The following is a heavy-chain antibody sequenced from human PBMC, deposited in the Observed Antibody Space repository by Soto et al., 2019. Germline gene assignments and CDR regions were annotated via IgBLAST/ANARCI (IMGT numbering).Heavy chain of an antibody. CDR3: TKDTGRDHYDSSGYYHDY. CDR2: ISGSGGSI. Sequence: EVQLVESGGGLSQPGGSLRLSCAVSGFTFSSYAMSWVRQAPGKGLEWVSAISGSGGSIYYADSVKGRFTISRDNSKNTLYLQMNSLRAEDTAVYYCTKDTGRDHYDSSGYYHDYWGQGTLVTVSS. J-gene: IGHJ4*02. CDR1: GFTFSSYA. V-gene: IGHV3-23*04. D-gene: IGHD3-22*01.